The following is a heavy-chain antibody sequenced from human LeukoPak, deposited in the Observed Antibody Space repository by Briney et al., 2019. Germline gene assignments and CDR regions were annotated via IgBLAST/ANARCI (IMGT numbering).Heavy chain of an antibody. CDR2: IIPIFGTA. Sequence: ASVKVSCKASGGTSSSYAISWVRQAPGQGLEWMGRIIPIFGTANYAQKFQGRVTITADESTSTAYMELSSLRSEDTAVYYCARVQSRFSEWLARGWFDPWGQGTLVTVSS. D-gene: IGHD3-3*01. CDR1: GGTSSSYA. V-gene: IGHV1-69*13. CDR3: ARVQSRFSEWLARGWFDP. J-gene: IGHJ5*02.